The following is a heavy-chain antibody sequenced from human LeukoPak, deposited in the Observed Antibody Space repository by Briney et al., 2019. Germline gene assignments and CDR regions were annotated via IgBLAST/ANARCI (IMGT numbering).Heavy chain of an antibody. D-gene: IGHD2-8*02. CDR1: GGSISGGAYY. CDR2: IYYSGNT. V-gene: IGHV4-31*03. Sequence: SQTLSLTCTVSGGSISGGAYYWSGIRQHPGKGLEWIRYIYYSGNTYYNPSLQSRVTISVDTSKNQFSLKLSSVTAADTAVYYCARLQYWDTGGYFDYWGQGTLVTVSS. CDR3: ARLQYWDTGGYFDY. J-gene: IGHJ4*02.